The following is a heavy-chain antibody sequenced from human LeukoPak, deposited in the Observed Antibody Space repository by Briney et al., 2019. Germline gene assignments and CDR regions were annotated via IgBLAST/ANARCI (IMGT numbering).Heavy chain of an antibody. CDR2: IYSSGSA. D-gene: IGHD3-22*01. V-gene: IGHV4-59*08. J-gene: IGHJ4*01. CDR1: GSSINNNF. Sequence: SETLSLTCTVSGSSINNNFWTWIRQPPGKGLEWIGYIYSSGSANYNPSLKSRVIISGDTSKNQISLKLTSVTAADTAVYFCARHRDYYDTWGHGTPVTVSS. CDR3: ARHRDYYDT.